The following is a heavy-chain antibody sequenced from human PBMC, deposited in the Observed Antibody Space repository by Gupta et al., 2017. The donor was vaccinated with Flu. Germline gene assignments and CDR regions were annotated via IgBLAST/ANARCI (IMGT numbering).Heavy chain of an antibody. Sequence: QVQLVESGGGVVQPGRSLRLSCAASGFTFSSYGMHWVRQAPGKGLEWVAVISYDGSNKYYADSVKGRFTISRDNSKNTLYLQMNSLRAEDTAVYYCAKEISGWYPHFDYWGQGTLVTVSS. CDR3: AKEISGWYPHFDY. CDR2: ISYDGSNK. V-gene: IGHV3-30*18. J-gene: IGHJ4*02. CDR1: GFTFSSYG. D-gene: IGHD6-19*01.